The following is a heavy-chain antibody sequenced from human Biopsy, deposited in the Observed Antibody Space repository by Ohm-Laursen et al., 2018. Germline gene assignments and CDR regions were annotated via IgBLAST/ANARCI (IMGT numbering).Heavy chain of an antibody. D-gene: IGHD3-16*01. Sequence: SQTLSLTCPVSGVSINTGGYYWTWIRQHPGTGLEWIGYIHYSGNTLYNPSLKSRLTISVDTSRNQFSLKLTSVTAADTALYYCTRPGGGKIYGLWGQGTLVTVSS. CDR1: GVSINTGGYY. V-gene: IGHV4-31*03. CDR2: IHYSGNT. CDR3: TRPGGGKIYGL. J-gene: IGHJ4*02.